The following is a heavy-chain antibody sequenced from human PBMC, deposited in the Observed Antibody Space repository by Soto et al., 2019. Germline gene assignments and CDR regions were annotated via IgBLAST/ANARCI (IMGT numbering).Heavy chain of an antibody. CDR3: AADGQARENYGSGSPPLYMDV. J-gene: IGHJ6*03. Sequence: ASVKVSCKASGFTFTSSAMQWVRQARGQRLEWIGWIVVGSGNTNYAQKFQERVTITRDMSTSTAYMELSSLRSEDTAVYYCAADGQARENYGSGSPPLYMDVWGKGTTVTVSS. CDR1: GFTFTSSA. D-gene: IGHD3-10*01. V-gene: IGHV1-58*02. CDR2: IVVGSGNT.